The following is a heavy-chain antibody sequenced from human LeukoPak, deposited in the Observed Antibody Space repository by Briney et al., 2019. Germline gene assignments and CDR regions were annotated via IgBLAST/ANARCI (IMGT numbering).Heavy chain of an antibody. D-gene: IGHD6-13*01. CDR2: IYHSGST. CDR1: GFTFSSYAM. J-gene: IGHJ4*02. Sequence: GSLRLSCAASGFTFSSYAMSWVRQPPGKGLEWIGEIYHSGSTNYNPSLKSRVTISVDKSKNQFSLKLSSVTAADTAVYYCASTHIAAAGNYFDYWGQGTLVTVSS. CDR3: ASTHIAAAGNYFDY. V-gene: IGHV4-4*02.